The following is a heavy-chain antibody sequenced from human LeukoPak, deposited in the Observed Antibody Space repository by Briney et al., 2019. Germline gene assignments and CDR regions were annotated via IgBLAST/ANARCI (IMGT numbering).Heavy chain of an antibody. CDR3: ARGFTIFTSPLGY. CDR1: GFTFSSYG. V-gene: IGHV3-23*01. D-gene: IGHD3-3*01. Sequence: GGSLRLSCAASGFTFSSYGMSWVRQAPGKGLEWVSAISGSGGSTYYADSVKGRFTISRDNSKNTLYLQMNSLRAEDTAVYYCARGFTIFTSPLGYWGQGTLVTVSS. J-gene: IGHJ4*02. CDR2: ISGSGGST.